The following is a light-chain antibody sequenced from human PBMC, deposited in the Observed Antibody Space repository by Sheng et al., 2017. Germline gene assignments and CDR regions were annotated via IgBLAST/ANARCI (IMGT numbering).Light chain of an antibody. CDR2: TAF. J-gene: IGKJ4*01. CDR3: QRYNNIPLV. Sequence: DFQLTQSPSSLSASVGDTVTITCRASEDISNYLAWYQQTPVRVPKLLIFTAFALQSGVPSRFSGSGYGTDFTLTISSLQPEDVGTYFCQRYNNIPLVFGGGTKVEI. CDR1: EDISNY. V-gene: IGKV1-27*01.